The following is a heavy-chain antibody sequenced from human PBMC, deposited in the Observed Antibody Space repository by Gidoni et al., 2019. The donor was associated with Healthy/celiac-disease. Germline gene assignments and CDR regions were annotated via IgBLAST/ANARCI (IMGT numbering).Heavy chain of an antibody. V-gene: IGHV1-46*03. CDR2: INPSGGST. CDR1: GYTFTSYY. CDR3: ARGRSEYDYVWGSYRNFDY. D-gene: IGHD3-16*02. J-gene: IGHJ4*02. Sequence: QVQLVQSGAEVKKPGASVKVSCKASGYTFTSYYMHWVRQAPGQGLEWMGIINPSGGSTSYAQKFQGRVTMTRETSTSTVYMELSSLRSEDTAVYYCARGRSEYDYVWGSYRNFDYWAREPWSPSPQ.